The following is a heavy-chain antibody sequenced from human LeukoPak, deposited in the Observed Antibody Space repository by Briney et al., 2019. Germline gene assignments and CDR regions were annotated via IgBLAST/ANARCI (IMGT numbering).Heavy chain of an antibody. CDR3: ARSSLAALEAAGTAFDI. V-gene: IGHV1-18*01. CDR1: GYTFTSYG. Sequence: GASVKVSCKASGYTFTSYGISWVRQAPGQGLEWMGWISAYNGNTNYAQKLQGRVTMTTDTSTSTAYMELRSLRSDDTAVYYCARSSLAALEAAGTAFDIWGQGTMVTVSS. CDR2: ISAYNGNT. J-gene: IGHJ3*02. D-gene: IGHD6-13*01.